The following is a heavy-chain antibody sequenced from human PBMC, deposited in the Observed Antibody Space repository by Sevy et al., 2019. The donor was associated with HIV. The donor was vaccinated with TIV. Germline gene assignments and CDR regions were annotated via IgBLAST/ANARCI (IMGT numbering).Heavy chain of an antibody. V-gene: IGHV3-21*01. Sequence: GRSLRLSCAASGFTFSNYNMNWVRQAPGKGLEWVSSISSSSNYIPYADSMKGRFTISRDNAKNSLYLQMNSLRAEDTAVYYCARVVAYCSGGSCFPGYYYGMDVWGQGTTVTVSS. CDR1: GFTFSNYN. CDR3: ARVVAYCSGGSCFPGYYYGMDV. CDR2: ISSSSNYI. J-gene: IGHJ6*02. D-gene: IGHD2-15*01.